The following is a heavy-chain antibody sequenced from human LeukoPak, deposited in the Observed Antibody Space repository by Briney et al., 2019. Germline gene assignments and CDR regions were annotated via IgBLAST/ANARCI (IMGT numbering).Heavy chain of an antibody. Sequence: TGGSLRLSCEVSGFSFSGHSMNWVRQAPGRGLEWVAYITSSSDAIYYADSVKGRFTISRDNAKNSLYLQMNSLRAEDTAVYYCAELGITMIGGVWGKGTTVTISS. J-gene: IGHJ6*04. CDR3: AELGITMIGGV. V-gene: IGHV3-48*04. CDR2: ITSSSDAI. CDR1: GFSFSGHS. D-gene: IGHD3-10*02.